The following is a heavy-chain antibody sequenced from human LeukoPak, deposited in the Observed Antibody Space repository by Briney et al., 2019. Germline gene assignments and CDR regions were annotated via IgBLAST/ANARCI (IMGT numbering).Heavy chain of an antibody. D-gene: IGHD5-18*01. V-gene: IGHV4-39*01. Sequence: PSETLSLTCTVSGGSISSSSYYWGWIRQPPGKGLEWIGSIYYSGSTYYNPSLKSRVTMSVDTSKNQFSLNLSSVTAADTAVYYCARPRIQLWGGRAFDIWGQGTMVTVSS. CDR1: GGSISSSSYY. J-gene: IGHJ3*02. CDR2: IYYSGST. CDR3: ARPRIQLWGGRAFDI.